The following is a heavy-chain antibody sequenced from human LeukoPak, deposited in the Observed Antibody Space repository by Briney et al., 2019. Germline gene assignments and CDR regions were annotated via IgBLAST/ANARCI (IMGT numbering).Heavy chain of an antibody. V-gene: IGHV3-30-3*01. CDR1: RFSFNNYA. J-gene: IGHJ4*02. CDR3: VRDKVGYGSGVIDY. CDR2: ISYDGTHK. Sequence: GGSLRLSCAASRFSFNNYALHWVRQAPGKGLEWVAIISYDGTHKYYADSVKGRFTISRDNAKNSLFLQMSSLRAEDTAVYYCVRDKVGYGSGVIDYWGQGTLVTASS. D-gene: IGHD3-10*01.